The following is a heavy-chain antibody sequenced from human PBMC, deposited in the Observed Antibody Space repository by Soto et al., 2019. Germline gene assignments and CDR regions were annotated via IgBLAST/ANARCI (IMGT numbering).Heavy chain of an antibody. Sequence: SETLSLTCTVSGGSISSGGYYWSWIRQHPGKGLEWIGYIYYSGSTYYNPSLKSRVTISVDTSKNQFSLKLSSVTAADTAVYYCARSMGYCSSTSCYSNWFDPWGQGTLVTVSS. CDR3: ARSMGYCSSTSCYSNWFDP. CDR1: GGSISSGGYY. CDR2: IYYSGST. D-gene: IGHD2-2*01. J-gene: IGHJ5*02. V-gene: IGHV4-31*03.